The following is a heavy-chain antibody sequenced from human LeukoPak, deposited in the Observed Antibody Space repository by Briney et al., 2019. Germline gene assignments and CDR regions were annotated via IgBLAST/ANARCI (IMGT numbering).Heavy chain of an antibody. Sequence: ASVKVSCKASGYTLTGYYMHWVRQAPGQGLEWMGRINPNSGGTNYAQKFQGRVTMTRDTSISTAYMELSRLRSDDTAVYYCARDSTTNYDFWSGYYHVGFDYWGQGTLVTVSS. V-gene: IGHV1-2*06. D-gene: IGHD3-3*01. J-gene: IGHJ4*02. CDR3: ARDSTTNYDFWSGYYHVGFDY. CDR1: GYTLTGYY. CDR2: INPNSGGT.